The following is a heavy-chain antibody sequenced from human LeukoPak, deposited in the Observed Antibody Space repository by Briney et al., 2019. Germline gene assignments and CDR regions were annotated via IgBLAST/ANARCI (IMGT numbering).Heavy chain of an antibody. Sequence: GGSLRLSCEASGFTFSSYAMSWVRQAPGKGLEWVSAISGSGGSTYYADSVKGRFTISRDNSKNTLYLQMNSLRAEDTAVYYCAGGSDSSSWYSYYYYYMDVWGKGTTVTVSS. CDR3: AGGSDSSSWYSYYYYYMDV. V-gene: IGHV3-23*01. CDR1: GFTFSSYA. CDR2: ISGSGGST. D-gene: IGHD6-13*01. J-gene: IGHJ6*03.